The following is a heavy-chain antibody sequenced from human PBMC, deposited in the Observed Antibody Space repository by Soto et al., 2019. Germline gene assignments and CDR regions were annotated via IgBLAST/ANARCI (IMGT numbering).Heavy chain of an antibody. Sequence: EVQLLQSGGGFRPPGGSVRLSCATSGFTFNTYPMTWVRQAPGKGLEWVASISSTAGRTSSYADSVKVRFAIARDFSDNSVYLEMNNLRVDDTAVYFCAKGVLSFHYGMEVWGQGTTVTVSS. V-gene: IGHV3-23*01. CDR1: GFTFNTYP. CDR3: AKGVLSFHYGMEV. D-gene: IGHD3-10*01. J-gene: IGHJ6*02. CDR2: ISSTAGRTS.